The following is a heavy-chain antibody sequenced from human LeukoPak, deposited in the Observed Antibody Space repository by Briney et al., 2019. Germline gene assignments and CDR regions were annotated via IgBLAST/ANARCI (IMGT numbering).Heavy chain of an antibody. CDR1: RYSFTSYW. V-gene: IGHV5-51*01. CDR3: ARLPYYDFWSGYYTGIDY. CDR2: IHPGDSKT. D-gene: IGHD3-3*01. Sequence: GESLKISCKSSRYSFTSYWIAWVRQKPGKGLEWMGIIHPGDSKTRYSPSFQGQVTISADKSISTAYLQWSSLKASDTAMYYCARLPYYDFWSGYYTGIDYWGQGTLVTVSS. J-gene: IGHJ4*02.